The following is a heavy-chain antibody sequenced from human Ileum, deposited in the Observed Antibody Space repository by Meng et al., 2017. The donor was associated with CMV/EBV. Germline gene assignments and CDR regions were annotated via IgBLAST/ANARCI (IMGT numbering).Heavy chain of an antibody. CDR3: INFSNGWH. CDR2: IGGDGSIT. CDR1: GFTFSNYW. J-gene: IGHJ1*01. D-gene: IGHD6-19*01. V-gene: IGHV3-74*01. Sequence: EVQLVESGGGLVQPGGSLRLSCAASGFTFSNYWMHWVRQAPGKGLVWVSRIGGDGSITNYADSAKGRFTISRDNAKNTLYLQMNSLRDDDTAVYYCINFSNGWHWGQGTLVTVFS.